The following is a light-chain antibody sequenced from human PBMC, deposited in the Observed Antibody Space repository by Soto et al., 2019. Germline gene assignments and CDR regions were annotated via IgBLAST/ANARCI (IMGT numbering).Light chain of an antibody. CDR2: DAS. V-gene: IGKV3-11*01. Sequence: EIVLTQSPATLSLSPGERATLSCRASQSVSGYLAWYQQKPGQAPRLLIYDASNRATGIPARFSGSGSGTDFALPVSSLEPEDFAVYYCQQRSNWPWTFGQGTKVEFK. J-gene: IGKJ1*01. CDR3: QQRSNWPWT. CDR1: QSVSGY.